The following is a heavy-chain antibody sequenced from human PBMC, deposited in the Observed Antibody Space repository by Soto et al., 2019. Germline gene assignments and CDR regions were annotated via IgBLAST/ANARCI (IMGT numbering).Heavy chain of an antibody. CDR1: GGSLSGYY. V-gene: IGHV4-34*01. D-gene: IGHD3-3*01. J-gene: IGHJ4*02. CDR3: ARDRWSGYFDY. Sequence: QVQLQQWGAGLLKPSETLSLTCAVYGGSLSGYYWTWIRQPPGKGLEWIGEINHSGSTNYNPSLKSRVTISVDTSKNQFSLRLSSATAADTAVYYCARDRWSGYFDYWGQGTLVTVSS. CDR2: INHSGST.